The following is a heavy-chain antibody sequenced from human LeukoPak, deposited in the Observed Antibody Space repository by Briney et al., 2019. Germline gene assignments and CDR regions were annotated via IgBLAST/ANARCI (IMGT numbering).Heavy chain of an antibody. Sequence: GGPLRLSCAVSGFTFSSYGMHWVRQAPGKGLKWVAVIWYDGSNKEYADSVKGRFTIARDNSKKTLYLQMNSLRAEDTAVYYCARRNSGWYGPDYWGQGTLVTVSS. CDR3: ARRNSGWYGPDY. J-gene: IGHJ4*02. CDR1: GFTFSSYG. D-gene: IGHD6-19*01. V-gene: IGHV3-33*01. CDR2: IWYDGSNK.